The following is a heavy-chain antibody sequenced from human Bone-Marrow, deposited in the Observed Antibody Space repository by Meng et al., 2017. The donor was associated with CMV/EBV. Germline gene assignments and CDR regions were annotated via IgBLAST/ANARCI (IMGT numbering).Heavy chain of an antibody. Sequence: ASVKVSCKASGYTFIAHYIHYLRQAPGQGLEWMGWISPYSGGTNYAQKFQGRVTMTRDTSISTTYMELSRLRSDDTAVYYCARSNIVVVPAGTHAFDIWGQGTMVTVSS. J-gene: IGHJ3*02. CDR2: ISPYSGGT. D-gene: IGHD2-2*01. CDR1: GYTFIAHY. V-gene: IGHV1-2*02. CDR3: ARSNIVVVPAGTHAFDI.